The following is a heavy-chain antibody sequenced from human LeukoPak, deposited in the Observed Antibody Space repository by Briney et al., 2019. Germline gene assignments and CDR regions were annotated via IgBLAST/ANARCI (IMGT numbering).Heavy chain of an antibody. Sequence: SETLSLTCTVSGGSISSYYWSWIRQPPGKGLEWIGYIYYSGSTNYNPSFKSRVTISVDTSKNQFSLKLSSVTAADTAVYYCARGRLQLPFIFDYWGQGTLVTVSS. CDR2: IYYSGST. J-gene: IGHJ4*02. V-gene: IGHV4-59*01. CDR1: GGSISSYY. CDR3: ARGRLQLPFIFDY. D-gene: IGHD5-24*01.